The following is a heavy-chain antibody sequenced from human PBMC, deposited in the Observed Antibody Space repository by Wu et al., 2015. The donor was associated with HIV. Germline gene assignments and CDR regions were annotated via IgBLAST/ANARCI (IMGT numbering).Heavy chain of an antibody. Sequence: QVQLVQSGAEVKKPGSSVKVSCKASGGTFSSYAISWVRQAPGQGLEWMGGIIPIFGTANYAQKFQGRVTITTDESTSTAYMELSSLRSEDTAVYYCARGRRYCSSTSCYLFVRPKGAFDIWGQGTMVTVLF. D-gene: IGHD2-2*01. CDR2: IIPIFGTA. CDR1: GGTFSSYA. J-gene: IGHJ3*02. V-gene: IGHV1-69*05. CDR3: ARGRRYCSSTSCYLFVRPKGAFDI.